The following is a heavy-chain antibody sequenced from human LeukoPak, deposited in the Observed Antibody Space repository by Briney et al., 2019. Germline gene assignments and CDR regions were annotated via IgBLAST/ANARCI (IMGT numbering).Heavy chain of an antibody. CDR2: ISYDGSNK. V-gene: IGHV3-30-3*01. CDR3: ARDRIRAVGLRYFDWLLSVGAFDI. Sequence: GRSLRLSCAASGFTFSSFAMHWVRQAPGKGLEWVAVISYDGSNKYYADSVKGRFTISRDNSKNTLYLQMNSLRAEDTAVYYCARDRIRAVGLRYFDWLLSVGAFDIWGQGTMVTVSS. J-gene: IGHJ3*02. D-gene: IGHD3-9*01. CDR1: GFTFSSFA.